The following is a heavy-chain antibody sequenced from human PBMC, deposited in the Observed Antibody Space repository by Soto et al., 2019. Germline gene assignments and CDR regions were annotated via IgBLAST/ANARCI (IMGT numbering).Heavy chain of an antibody. Sequence: SETLSLTCTVSGGSISSSTYYWDWIRQPPGKGLEWIGAMSYTGNKNYNPSLGSRVTMSVDTSKNQFSLKLSSVTPTDTAVYYCARRSSSSLGSLFDPWGRGILVTVSS. CDR3: ARRSSSSLGSLFDP. CDR2: MSYTGNK. J-gene: IGHJ5*02. CDR1: GGSISSSTYY. D-gene: IGHD6-6*01. V-gene: IGHV4-39*01.